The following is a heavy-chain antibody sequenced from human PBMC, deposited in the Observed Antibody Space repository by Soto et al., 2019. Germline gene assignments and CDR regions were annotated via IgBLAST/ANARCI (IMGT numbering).Heavy chain of an antibody. CDR2: IYYSGST. CDR3: ARNKPRHSSSWSRTLYYYYGMDV. Sequence: SETLSLTCTVSGGSISSGGYYWSWIRQHPGKGLEWIGYIYYSGSTYYNPSLKSRVTISVDTSKNQFSLKLSSVTAADTAVYYCARNKPRHSSSWSRTLYYYYGMDVWGQGTTVTVSS. V-gene: IGHV4-31*03. J-gene: IGHJ6*02. D-gene: IGHD6-13*01. CDR1: GGSISSGGYY.